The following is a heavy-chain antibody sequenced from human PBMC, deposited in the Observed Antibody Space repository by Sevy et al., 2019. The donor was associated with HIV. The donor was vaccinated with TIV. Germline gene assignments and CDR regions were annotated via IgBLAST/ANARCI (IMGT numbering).Heavy chain of an antibody. CDR2: IYNSEQT. V-gene: IGHV4-39*02. Sequence: SETLSLTCTVSGGSISSSDYSWGWIRQPPGKGLEWIGCIYNSEQTYYNPSLKSRITIFVDTSQNHFSLRLTYVTAADAGVYYCVKWVAESALFDSWGQGTLVTVSS. D-gene: IGHD2-15*01. CDR3: VKWVAESALFDS. CDR1: GGSISSSDYS. J-gene: IGHJ4*02.